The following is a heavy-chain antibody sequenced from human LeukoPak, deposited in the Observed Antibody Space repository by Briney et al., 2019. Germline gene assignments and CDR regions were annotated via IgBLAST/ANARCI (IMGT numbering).Heavy chain of an antibody. D-gene: IGHD6-13*01. V-gene: IGHV3-66*01. CDR1: GFTVSSSY. CDR3: ARDLEAANTYYFDY. Sequence: QPGGSLRLSCAASGFTVSSSYMSWGRQAPGKGLEWVSIISSAGTTYYADSVKGRFTISRDNSKNTVYLQVNSLRDEDTAVYYCARDLEAANTYYFDYWGQGTMVTVSS. CDR2: ISSAGTT. J-gene: IGHJ4*02.